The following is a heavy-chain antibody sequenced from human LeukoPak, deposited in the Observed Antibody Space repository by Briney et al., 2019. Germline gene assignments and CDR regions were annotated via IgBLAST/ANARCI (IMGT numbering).Heavy chain of an antibody. Sequence: GGSLRLSCAASGFTFSSYAMSWVRQAPGKGLEWVSAISGSGGSTYYADSVKGRFTISRDNSKNTLYLQMNSLRAEDTAVYYCAKDLSKSVVRGVITTVPVSFDYWGRGTLVTVSS. J-gene: IGHJ4*02. CDR3: AKDLSKSVVRGVITTVPVSFDY. CDR2: ISGSGGST. D-gene: IGHD3-10*01. V-gene: IGHV3-23*01. CDR1: GFTFSSYA.